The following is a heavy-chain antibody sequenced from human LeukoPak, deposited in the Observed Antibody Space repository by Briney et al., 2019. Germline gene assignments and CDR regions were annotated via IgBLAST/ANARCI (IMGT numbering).Heavy chain of an antibody. CDR2: ISYRGIT. V-gene: IGHV4-59*01. CDR3: ARGNSDWYWYFQL. D-gene: IGHD6-19*01. J-gene: IGHJ1*01. CDR1: GGSMTSYY. Sequence: PSETLSHTCTVSGGSMTSYYWSWIRQPPGKGLEWIGYISYRGITNYNPSLKSRVTISVDTSRNQFSLELNSVTAADMAVYYCARGNSDWYWYFQLWGQGTLVTVSS.